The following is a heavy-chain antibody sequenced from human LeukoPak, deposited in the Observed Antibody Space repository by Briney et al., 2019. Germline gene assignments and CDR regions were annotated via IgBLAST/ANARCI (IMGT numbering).Heavy chain of an antibody. CDR3: ANLPSSTMTPEDGMDV. J-gene: IGHJ6*02. CDR1: GFTFSSYS. D-gene: IGHD3-22*01. CDR2: ISYDGSDK. Sequence: GGSLRLSCAASGFTFSSYSMNWVRQAPGKGLEWVAFISYDGSDKYYADSVKGRFTISRDNSKNTLYLQMNSLRAEDTAVYYCANLPSSTMTPEDGMDVWGQGTTVAVSS. V-gene: IGHV3-30*02.